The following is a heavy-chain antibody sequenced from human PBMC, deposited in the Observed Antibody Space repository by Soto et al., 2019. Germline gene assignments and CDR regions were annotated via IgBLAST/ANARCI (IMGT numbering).Heavy chain of an antibody. CDR1: GGSSSGFY. Sequence: SETLSLTCAVSGGSSSGFYWNWIRQPPGEGLEWIGEINRSGTTNFNPSLRSRLTISLDSSKKHFSLNLTSMTAADAAVYYCARAHRTLVTSYGLDVWGQGTTVTVSS. V-gene: IGHV4-34*01. D-gene: IGHD2-21*02. J-gene: IGHJ6*02. CDR2: INRSGTT. CDR3: ARAHRTLVTSYGLDV.